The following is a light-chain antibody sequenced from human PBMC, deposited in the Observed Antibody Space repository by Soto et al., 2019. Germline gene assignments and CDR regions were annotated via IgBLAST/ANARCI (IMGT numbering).Light chain of an antibody. CDR2: TAG. CDR1: RSNIGSNT. J-gene: IGLJ1*01. V-gene: IGLV1-44*01. Sequence: QSVLTQPLSASASTGQRVTISCSGGRSNIGSNTVAWYQHLPGTAPPRLIFTAGQRPSGVPGRFSGSKSGTSASLDISGLQSEDEADYYCSAWDNSLNGYVFGPGTKLTVL. CDR3: SAWDNSLNGYV.